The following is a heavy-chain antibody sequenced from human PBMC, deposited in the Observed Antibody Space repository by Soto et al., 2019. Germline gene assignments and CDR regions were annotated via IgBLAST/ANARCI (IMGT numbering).Heavy chain of an antibody. J-gene: IGHJ4*02. CDR2: IIPILGIA. Sequence: QVQLVQSGAEVKKPGSSVKVSCKASGGTFSRYTISWVRQAPGRGLEWMGRIIPILGIANYAQKFQGRVTITADKSTSTAYMELSSLRSEDTAVYYCARSSGYDFAYFDYWGQGTLVTVSS. CDR3: ARSSGYDFAYFDY. CDR1: GGTFSRYT. V-gene: IGHV1-69*02. D-gene: IGHD5-12*01.